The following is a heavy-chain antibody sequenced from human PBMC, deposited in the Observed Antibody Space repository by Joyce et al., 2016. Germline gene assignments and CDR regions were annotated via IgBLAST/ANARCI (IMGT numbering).Heavy chain of an antibody. CDR2: IYYTGRT. CDR3: ARHDILTAYGLDV. D-gene: IGHD3-9*01. V-gene: IGHV4-39*01. Sequence: QLQLQESGPGLVKPSETLSLTCTVSGGPISSSSYYWGWIRQPPGKVLEWIGTIYYTGRTYYNPSLKSRVSISVDTSKNQFSLKLSSVAAADTAMYYCARHDILTAYGLDVWGQGTTVVVSS. J-gene: IGHJ6*02. CDR1: GGPISSSSYY.